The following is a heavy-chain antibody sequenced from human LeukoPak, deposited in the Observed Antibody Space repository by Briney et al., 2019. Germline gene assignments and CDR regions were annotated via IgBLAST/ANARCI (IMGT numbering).Heavy chain of an antibody. V-gene: IGHV3-13*04. Sequence: GGSLRLSCAASGFTFSSYDMHWVRQTTGKGLEWASAIGTAGVTYYPGSVKGRFTISRENAKNSLYLQMNSLRAGDTAVYYCVRGTGYSAYDYDFDYWGQGTLVTVSS. J-gene: IGHJ4*02. CDR1: GFTFSSYD. D-gene: IGHD5-12*01. CDR3: VRGTGYSAYDYDFDY. CDR2: IGTAGVT.